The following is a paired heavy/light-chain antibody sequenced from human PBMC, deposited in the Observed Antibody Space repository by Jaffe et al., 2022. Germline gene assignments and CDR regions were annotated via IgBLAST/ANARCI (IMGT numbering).Heavy chain of an antibody. V-gene: IGHV3-30*02. D-gene: IGHD2-2*01. Sequence: QVQLVESGGGVVQPGGSLRLSCAASGFTFSRCGMHWVRQAPGKGLEWVGFIRFDGNNQYYADSVKGRFIISRDNSKNTVYLQMNGLRVEDTAVFYCATEGQIGTSLPYYFDDWGQGTLVTVSS. CDR3: ATEGQIGTSLPYYFDD. J-gene: IGHJ4*02. CDR1: GFTFSRCG. CDR2: IRFDGNNQ.
Light chain of an antibody. J-gene: IGLJ2*01. Sequence: QSALTQPASVSGSPGQSITISCTGTSRDVGGYNYVSWYQQHPGTAPKLMIFDVTNRPSGVSERFSGSKSGNTASLTISGLQADDEADYYCTSYTYFTTLVFGGGTKVTVL. V-gene: IGLV2-14*03. CDR3: TSYTYFTTLV. CDR2: DVT. CDR1: SRDVGGYNY.